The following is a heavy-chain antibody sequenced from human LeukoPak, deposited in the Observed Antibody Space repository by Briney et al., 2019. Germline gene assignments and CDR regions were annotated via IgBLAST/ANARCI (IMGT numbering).Heavy chain of an antibody. Sequence: SETLSLTCTVSGGPISSYYWSWIRQPPGKGLEWIGYIYYSGSTNYNPSLKSRVTISVDTSKNQFSLKLSSVTAADTAVYYCARESLSPYYYGMDVWGQGTTVTVSS. CDR3: ARESLSPYYYGMDV. J-gene: IGHJ6*02. CDR1: GGPISSYY. CDR2: IYYSGST. V-gene: IGHV4-59*01.